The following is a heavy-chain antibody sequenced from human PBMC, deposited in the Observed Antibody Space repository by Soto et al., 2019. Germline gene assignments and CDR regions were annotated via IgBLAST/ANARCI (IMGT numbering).Heavy chain of an antibody. D-gene: IGHD3-16*01. V-gene: IGHV1-18*01. CDR3: VMVDNYVTPTPQDV. CDR1: GYIFVNYG. J-gene: IGHJ6*02. Sequence: QVQLVQSGDEVKKPGASVKVSCKASGYIFVNYGIAWVRQAPGQGREWMGWISPYTGNTHSATKVQGRLTMTTDTSTRTGYMDLGSLTSDDTAVYYCVMVDNYVTPTPQDVWGQGTTVTVSS. CDR2: ISPYTGNT.